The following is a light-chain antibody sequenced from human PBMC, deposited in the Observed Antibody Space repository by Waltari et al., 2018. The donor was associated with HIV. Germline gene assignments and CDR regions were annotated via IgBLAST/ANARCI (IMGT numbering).Light chain of an antibody. CDR3: HQYNNWPIYS. CDR2: GAS. Sequence: EIVMTQSSATLSVFPGERATLSCRASQSVSRNLAWYQQKPGQAPRLRIYGASTRATGIPVRFSGNGSGTEFTLTISSLQSEDFVLYYCHQYNNWPIYSFGQGTKLEIK. CDR1: QSVSRN. V-gene: IGKV3-15*01. J-gene: IGKJ2*03.